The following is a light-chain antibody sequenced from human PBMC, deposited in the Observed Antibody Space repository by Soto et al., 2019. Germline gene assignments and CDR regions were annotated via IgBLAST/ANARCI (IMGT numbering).Light chain of an antibody. CDR2: GAS. J-gene: IGKJ1*01. CDR3: HQYNNWPSWT. V-gene: IGKV3-15*01. Sequence: EVVMTQSPATLSVSPGERATLSCRASQSVSINLAWYQQKPGQAPRLLIFGASTRATGIPARFSGSGSGTEFTLTLSSLQSEDFAVYYCHQYNNWPSWTFGQGTKVEIK. CDR1: QSVSIN.